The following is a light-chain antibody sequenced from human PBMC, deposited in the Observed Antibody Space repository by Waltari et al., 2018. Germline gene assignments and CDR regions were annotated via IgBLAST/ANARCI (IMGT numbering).Light chain of an antibody. CDR3: NSRDTSGNHQNVL. J-gene: IGLJ2*01. CDR1: SLRSYY. Sequence: SSELTQDPAVSVALGQTVRITCQGDSLRSYYASWYQQKPGQAPVLVIYGKNNRPSGIPDRFSGSNSGNTASLTITGAQAEDEADYYCNSRDTSGNHQNVLFGGGTKLTVL. CDR2: GKN. V-gene: IGLV3-19*01.